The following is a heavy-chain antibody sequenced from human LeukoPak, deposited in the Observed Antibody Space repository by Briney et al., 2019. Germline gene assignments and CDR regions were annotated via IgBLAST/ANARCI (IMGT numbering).Heavy chain of an antibody. CDR1: GGSISSNSYY. Sequence: SETLSLTCTVSGGSISSNSYYWGWIRQPPGKGLEWIGSIYHSGSTFYDPSLKSRVTISVDTPKNQFSLKLRSVTAADTAVYYCAREAGRLVEVPGASTYYYYYYMDVWGKGTTVTVSS. D-gene: IGHD2-2*01. J-gene: IGHJ6*03. CDR3: AREAGRLVEVPGASTYYYYYYMDV. V-gene: IGHV4-39*07. CDR2: IYHSGST.